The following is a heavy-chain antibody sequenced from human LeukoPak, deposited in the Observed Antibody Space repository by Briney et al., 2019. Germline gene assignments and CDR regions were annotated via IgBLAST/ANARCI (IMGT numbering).Heavy chain of an antibody. Sequence: GGSMRPSCAVSGFTFSSYDMHWVRQAPGKGLEWVTFIQYDGSNKYYADSVKGRFTISGDNSKNTLYLQMNSLRAEDTAVYYCARSLTMVRGYDYWGQGTLVTVSS. CDR2: IQYDGSNK. CDR3: ARSLTMVRGYDY. V-gene: IGHV3-30*02. J-gene: IGHJ4*02. D-gene: IGHD3-10*01. CDR1: GFTFSSYD.